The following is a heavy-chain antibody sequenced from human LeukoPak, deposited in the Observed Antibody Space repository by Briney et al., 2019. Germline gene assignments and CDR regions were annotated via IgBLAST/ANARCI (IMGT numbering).Heavy chain of an antibody. D-gene: IGHD2-15*01. J-gene: IGHJ5*02. CDR1: GGSISSYY. CDR2: IHSSGNT. V-gene: IGHV4-59*01. CDR3: GRAGRYCSGGSCYGENWFDP. Sequence: SETLCVTCTVSGGSISSYYWNWIRQPPGKGLEWLGYIHSSGNTRYNPSLRSRVTMSVDTSKNQFSLKLSSVTAADTAVYYCGRAGRYCSGGSCYGENWFDPWGQGTLVTVSP.